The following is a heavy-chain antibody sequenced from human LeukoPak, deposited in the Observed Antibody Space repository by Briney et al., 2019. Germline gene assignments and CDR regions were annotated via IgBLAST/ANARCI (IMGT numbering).Heavy chain of an antibody. CDR2: IYTSGST. V-gene: IGHV4-4*07. CDR1: GGSISSYY. CDR3: ARVAVDGGSSWFDY. Sequence: SETLSLTCTVSGGSISSYYWSWIRQPAGKGLEWIGRIYTSGSTNYNPSLKSRVTMSVDTSKNQFSLKLSSVTAADTAVYYCARVAVDGGSSWFDYWGQGTLVTVSS. D-gene: IGHD6-13*01. J-gene: IGHJ5*01.